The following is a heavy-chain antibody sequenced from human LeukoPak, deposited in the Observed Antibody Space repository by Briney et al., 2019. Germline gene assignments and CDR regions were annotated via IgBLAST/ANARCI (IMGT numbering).Heavy chain of an antibody. CDR3: ARSSLYYYGSGTYDKVCLDY. Sequence: SETLSLTCTVSGGSISSSSYYWGWIRQPPGKGLEWIGSIYYSGSTYYNPSLKSRLTISVDTSKNQFSLKLSSVTAADTAVYYCARSSLYYYGSGTYDKVCLDYWGQGTLVTVSS. D-gene: IGHD3-10*01. CDR1: GGSISSSSYY. CDR2: IYYSGST. J-gene: IGHJ4*02. V-gene: IGHV4-39*01.